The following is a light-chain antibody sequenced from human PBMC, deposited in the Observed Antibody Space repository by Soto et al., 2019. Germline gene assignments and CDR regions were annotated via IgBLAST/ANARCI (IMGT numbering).Light chain of an antibody. Sequence: QSVLTQPPSASGTPGQTISISCSGSTSNIGSNYVYWYQQLPGTAPKLLIYSNNERPSGVPDRFSGSKSGTSASLAISGLRSEDEADYYCASWDDSLSGLVFGGGTKVTVL. CDR2: SNN. CDR3: ASWDDSLSGLV. CDR1: TSNIGSNY. V-gene: IGLV1-47*02. J-gene: IGLJ2*01.